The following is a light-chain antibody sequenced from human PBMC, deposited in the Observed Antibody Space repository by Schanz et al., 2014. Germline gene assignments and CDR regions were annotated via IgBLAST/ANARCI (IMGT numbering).Light chain of an antibody. CDR2: DAS. V-gene: IGKV1-5*01. Sequence: DIQLTQSPSSLSASVGDRVTISCRASQSINFLLAWYQQRPGKAPKLLIYDASTLVNGVPPRFSGTRSGTEFTLTISSLQPDDFASYYCHHYDTSFQTFGQGTKVEIE. CDR1: QSINFL. J-gene: IGKJ1*01. CDR3: HHYDTSFQT.